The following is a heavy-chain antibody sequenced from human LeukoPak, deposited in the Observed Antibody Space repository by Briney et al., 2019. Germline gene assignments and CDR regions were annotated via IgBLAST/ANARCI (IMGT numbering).Heavy chain of an antibody. CDR2: IIPIFCTA. Sequence: SVKVSCKASGGTFSSYAISWVRQAPGQGLEWMGGIIPIFCTANYAQKFQGRVTITADESTSTAYMELSSLRSEDTAVYYCAIAERWYYYFDYWGQGTLVTVSS. V-gene: IGHV1-69*01. J-gene: IGHJ4*02. CDR1: GGTFSSYA. CDR3: AIAERWYYYFDY. D-gene: IGHD4-23*01.